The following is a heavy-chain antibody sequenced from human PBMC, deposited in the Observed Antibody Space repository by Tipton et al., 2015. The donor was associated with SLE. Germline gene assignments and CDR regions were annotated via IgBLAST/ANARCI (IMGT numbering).Heavy chain of an antibody. V-gene: IGHV1-8*02. CDR1: GYTFTDYD. CDR2: MNPTTGYT. D-gene: IGHD7-27*01. Sequence: QLVQSGAEVKKPGASVKVSCKASGYTFTDYDIFWVRQATGQGLEWVGWMNPTTGYTGLAQKFQGRVTMTMTTSMSAAYMELSSLRSEDTAVYYCASELTGYYGMDVWGQGTTVTVSS. CDR3: ASELTGYYGMDV. J-gene: IGHJ6*02.